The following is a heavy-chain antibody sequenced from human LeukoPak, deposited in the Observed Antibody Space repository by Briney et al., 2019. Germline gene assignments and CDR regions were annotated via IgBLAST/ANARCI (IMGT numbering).Heavy chain of an antibody. CDR3: ARDTRGASAFDI. J-gene: IGHJ3*02. D-gene: IGHD1-26*01. V-gene: IGHV1-2*02. CDR2: INPNSGGT. Sequence: ASVKVSCKASGYTFTGYYMHWVRQAPGQGLEWMGWINPNSGGTNYAQKFQGRVTMTRDTSISTAYMELSRLRSDDMAVYYCARDTRGASAFDIWGQGTMVTVSS. CDR1: GYTFTGYY.